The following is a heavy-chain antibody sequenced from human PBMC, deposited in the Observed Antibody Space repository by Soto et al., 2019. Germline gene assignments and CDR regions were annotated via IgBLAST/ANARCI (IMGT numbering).Heavy chain of an antibody. D-gene: IGHD2-8*01. V-gene: IGHV1-8*01. CDR3: AREQSNEYYYCYGMDV. J-gene: IGHJ6*02. Sequence: ASVKVSGKASGYTFTSDDINWVRQATGQGLEWMGWMNPNSGNTGYAQKFQGRVTMTRNTSISTAYMELSSLRSEDTAVYYCAREQSNEYYYCYGMDVWGQATTVTVSS. CDR2: MNPNSGNT. CDR1: GYTFTSDD.